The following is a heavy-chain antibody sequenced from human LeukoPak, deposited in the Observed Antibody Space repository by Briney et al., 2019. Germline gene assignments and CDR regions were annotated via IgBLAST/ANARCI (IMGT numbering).Heavy chain of an antibody. CDR2: INHSGST. Sequence: PSETLSLTCAVYGGSFSGYYWSWIRQPPGKGLEWIGEINHSGSTNYNPSLKSRVTISVDTSKNQFSLKLSSVTAADTAVYYCAREGDYGDYVLDYWGQGTLVTVSS. J-gene: IGHJ4*02. D-gene: IGHD4-17*01. CDR3: AREGDYGDYVLDY. V-gene: IGHV4-34*01. CDR1: GGSFSGYY.